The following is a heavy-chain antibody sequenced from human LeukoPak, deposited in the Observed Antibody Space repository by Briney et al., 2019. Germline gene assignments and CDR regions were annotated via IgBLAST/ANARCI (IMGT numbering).Heavy chain of an antibody. J-gene: IGHJ3*02. CDR1: GFTVSSNY. CDR2: IYNSGNT. CDR3: AREVIYGAFDI. Sequence: GGSLRLSCAASGFTVSSNYMSWVRQAPGTGLEWVSVIYNSGNTYYADSVKGRFTISRDNSKNTLYLQMSSLRAEDTAVYYCAREVIYGAFDIWGQGTMVTVSS. V-gene: IGHV3-53*01. D-gene: IGHD2/OR15-2a*01.